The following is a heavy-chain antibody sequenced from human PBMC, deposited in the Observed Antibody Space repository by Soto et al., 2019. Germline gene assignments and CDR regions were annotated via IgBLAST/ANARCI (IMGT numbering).Heavy chain of an antibody. CDR1: GGSISSHH. V-gene: IGHV4-59*11. D-gene: IGHD6-13*01. J-gene: IGHJ4*02. CDR2: IHDSGST. CDR3: ARGGASSIWLDY. Sequence: QVQLQESGPGLVKPSETLSLTCTVSGGSISSHHWSWIRQPPGKGPECIGSIHDSGSTTYHPSLKSRVTISVDTSKNQFSLSMTSVTAADTAVYYCARGGASSIWLDYWGQGILVTVSS.